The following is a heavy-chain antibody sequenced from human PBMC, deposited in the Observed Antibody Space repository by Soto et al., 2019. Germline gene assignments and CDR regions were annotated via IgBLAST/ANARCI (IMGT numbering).Heavy chain of an antibody. CDR1: GVTFSSYA. CDR3: AKAGYAGCSGGSCDAFDY. D-gene: IGHD2-15*01. CDR2: ISGRGGST. J-gene: IGHJ4*02. V-gene: IGHV3-23*01. Sequence: EVQLLESGGGLVQPGGSLRLSCAASGVTFSSYAMSWVRQAPGKGLEWVSSISGRGGSTYYADTVKGRFTISRDNSKNTRYLQLNSLRAEDTAVYYCAKAGYAGCSGGSCDAFDYCGQGPLVTVSS.